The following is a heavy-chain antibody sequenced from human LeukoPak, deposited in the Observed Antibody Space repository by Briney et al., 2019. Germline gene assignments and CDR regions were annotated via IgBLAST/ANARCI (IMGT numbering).Heavy chain of an antibody. V-gene: IGHV4-34*08. Sequence: PGGSLRLSCAASGFTFGSYAMSWIRQSPGKGLEWIGEGSDIGGTKFNPSLKSRVSISADTSKNQFSLKLTSMTAADTAVYYAKNGQSGFSFDPWGQGTLVTVSS. D-gene: IGHD3-3*01. CDR3: KNGQSGFSFDP. CDR1: GFTFGSYA. J-gene: IGHJ5*02. CDR2: GSDIGGT.